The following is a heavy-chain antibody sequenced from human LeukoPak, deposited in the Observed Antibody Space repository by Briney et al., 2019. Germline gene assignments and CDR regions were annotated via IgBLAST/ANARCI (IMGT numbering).Heavy chain of an antibody. CDR3: ATEIKPVTIRGMDV. V-gene: IGHV1-24*01. CDR1: GYTLTELS. Sequence: GASVKVSCKVSGYTLTELSMHWMRQAPGKGLEWMGGFDPEDGETFYAQKFQGRVTMTEDTSTDTAYMELSSLRSEDTAVYYCATEIKPVTIRGMDVWGQGTTVTVSS. CDR2: FDPEDGET. D-gene: IGHD4-11*01. J-gene: IGHJ6*02.